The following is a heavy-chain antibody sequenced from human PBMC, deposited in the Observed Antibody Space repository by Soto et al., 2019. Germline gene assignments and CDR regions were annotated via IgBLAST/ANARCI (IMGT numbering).Heavy chain of an antibody. CDR2: INTYHGNT. J-gene: IGHJ6*02. CDR3: ARSPGYSASWGYFYYGMKI. CDR1: GYTFTNYG. V-gene: IGHV1-18*01. D-gene: IGHD6-13*01. Sequence: QVQLVQSGAELKKPGASVKVSCKASGYTFTNYGISWVRQAPGQGLEWMGWINTYHGNTKYAQKLQGRVTMTKDTSTSTAYMELTSLRSDDTAVYYCARSPGYSASWGYFYYGMKIWGQGTTXIVSX.